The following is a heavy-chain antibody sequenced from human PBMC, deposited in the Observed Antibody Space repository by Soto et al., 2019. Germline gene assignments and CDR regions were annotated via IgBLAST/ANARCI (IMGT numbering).Heavy chain of an antibody. CDR1: GGSISSYY. J-gene: IGHJ4*02. Sequence: SETLSLTCTVSGGSISSYYWGWILQPPGKGLEWIGYIYNSGRTNYNPSLKSRVTISVDTSKNQFSLKLSSVTAADTAVYYCARDWSAAAGDFDYWGQGTLVTVSS. D-gene: IGHD6-13*01. CDR2: IYNSGRT. CDR3: ARDWSAAAGDFDY. V-gene: IGHV4-59*01.